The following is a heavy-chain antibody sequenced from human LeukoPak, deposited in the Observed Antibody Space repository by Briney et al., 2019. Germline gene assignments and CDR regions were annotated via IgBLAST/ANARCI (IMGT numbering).Heavy chain of an antibody. CDR3: ASSIAARRGYYYYMDV. V-gene: IGHV3-23*01. J-gene: IGHJ6*03. CDR2: ISGSGDST. Sequence: PGGSLRLSCVASGFTLRSYVMNWVRQTPGQGLEWVSSISGSGDSTFYADSVKGRFSISRDNSKNTLYLQMNSLRAEDTAVYYCASSIAARRGYYYYMDVWGKGTTVTVSS. CDR1: GFTLRSYV. D-gene: IGHD6-6*01.